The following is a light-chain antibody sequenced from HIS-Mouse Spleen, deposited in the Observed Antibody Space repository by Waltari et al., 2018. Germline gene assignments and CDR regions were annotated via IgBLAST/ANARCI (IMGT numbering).Light chain of an antibody. CDR1: NIGSKS. V-gene: IGLV3-21*02. J-gene: IGLJ3*02. CDR3: QVWDSSSDHRV. Sequence: SYVLTQPPSVSVAPGQTARITCGGNNIGSKSVHWYQQKPGQAPVLVVYDVSDRPSGIPERFSGSNSGNTATLTISRVEAGDEADYYCQVWDSSSDHRVFGGGTKLTVL. CDR2: DVS.